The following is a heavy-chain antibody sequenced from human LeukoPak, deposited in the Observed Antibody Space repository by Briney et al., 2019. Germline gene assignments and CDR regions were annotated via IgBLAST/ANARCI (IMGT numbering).Heavy chain of an antibody. CDR2: IYPGDSDT. J-gene: IGHJ4*02. D-gene: IGHD2-2*01. CDR1: GYSFTSYW. CDR3: ARPHCSSTSCQGYFDY. V-gene: IGHV5-51*01. Sequence: GESLKISCKGSGYSFTSYWIGWVSQMPGKGLEWMGIIYPGDSDTRYSPSFQGQGTISADKSISTAYLQWSSLKASDTAMYYCARPHCSSTSCQGYFDYWGQGTLVTVSS.